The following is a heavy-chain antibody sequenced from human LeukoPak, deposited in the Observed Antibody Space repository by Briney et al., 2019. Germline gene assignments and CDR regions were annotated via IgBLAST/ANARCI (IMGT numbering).Heavy chain of an antibody. Sequence: SQTLSLTCAISGDSVSSNSAAWNWIRQTPSRGLEWLGRTYYTSKWNNDYAVSVKSRITINPDTSKNQFSLQVNSVTPEDTAVYYCATISKSTAAFDIWGQGTMVTVSS. CDR3: ATISKSTAAFDI. CDR1: GDSVSSNSAA. D-gene: IGHD3-3*01. V-gene: IGHV6-1*01. J-gene: IGHJ3*02. CDR2: TYYTSKWNN.